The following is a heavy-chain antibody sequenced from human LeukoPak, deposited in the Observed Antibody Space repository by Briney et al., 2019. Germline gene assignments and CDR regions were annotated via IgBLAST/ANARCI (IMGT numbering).Heavy chain of an antibody. J-gene: IGHJ4*02. CDR2: IIPIFGTA. Sequence: ASVKVSCKASGGTFSSYAISWVRQAPGQGLEWMGGIIPIFGTANYAQKFQGRVTITADESTSTAYMELSSLRSEDTAVYYCAREGTYYYDSSGYYPPYFDYWVQGTLVTVSS. CDR1: GGTFSSYA. D-gene: IGHD3-22*01. CDR3: AREGTYYYDSSGYYPPYFDY. V-gene: IGHV1-69*13.